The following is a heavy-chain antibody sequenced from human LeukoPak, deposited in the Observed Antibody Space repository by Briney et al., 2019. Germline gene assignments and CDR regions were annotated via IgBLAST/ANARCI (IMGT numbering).Heavy chain of an antibody. CDR1: GYTFTSYG. V-gene: IGHV1-18*01. J-gene: IGHJ3*02. CDR3: ARVEVVTAIEAFDI. Sequence: RASVKVSCKASGYTFTSYGISWVRQAPGQGLEWMGWISAYNGNTNYAQKLQGRVTMTTDTSTSTAYMELRSPRSDDTAVYYCARVEVVTAIEAFDIWGQGTMVTVSS. D-gene: IGHD2-21*02. CDR2: ISAYNGNT.